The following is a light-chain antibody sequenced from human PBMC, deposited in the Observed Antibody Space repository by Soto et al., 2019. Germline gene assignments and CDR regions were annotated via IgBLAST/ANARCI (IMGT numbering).Light chain of an antibody. CDR3: CSYSGTYTWL. Sequence: QSVLTQPRSVSGSSGQSVTISCTGTSSDFDVGDYNYVSWFQQRPGRAPKLIIFDFSKRPSGVPDRFSGSTSGTTASLTISGLQADDEGDYYCCSYSGTYTWLFGGGTKLTVL. CDR1: SSDFDVGDYNY. CDR2: DFS. V-gene: IGLV2-11*01. J-gene: IGLJ2*01.